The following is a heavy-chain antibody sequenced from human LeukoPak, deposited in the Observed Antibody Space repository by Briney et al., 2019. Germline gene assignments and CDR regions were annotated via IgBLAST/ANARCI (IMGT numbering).Heavy chain of an antibody. J-gene: IGHJ4*02. Sequence: SETLSLTCTVSGGPISSGDYYWSWIRQPPGKGLEWIGYIYYSGSTYYNPSLKSRVTISVDTSKNQFSLKLSSVTAADTAVYYCARGEWHYYDSSGPDYWGQGTLVTVSS. CDR3: ARGEWHYYDSSGPDY. D-gene: IGHD3-22*01. CDR2: IYYSGST. CDR1: GGPISSGDYY. V-gene: IGHV4-30-4*08.